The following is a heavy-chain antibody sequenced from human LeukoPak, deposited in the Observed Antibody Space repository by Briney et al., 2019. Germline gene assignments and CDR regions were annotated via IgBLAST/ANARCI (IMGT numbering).Heavy chain of an antibody. CDR3: ARGGNGNPPFDY. CDR1: GFXFXSYS. CDR2: ISSSSSYI. Sequence: GGSXRXSXAXXGFXFXSYSMNWVRQAPGKGLEWVSSISSSSSYIYYADSVKGRFTISRDNAKNSLYLQMNSLRAEDTAVHYCARGGNGNPPFDYWGQGTLVTVSS. V-gene: IGHV3-21*01. D-gene: IGHD4-23*01. J-gene: IGHJ4*02.